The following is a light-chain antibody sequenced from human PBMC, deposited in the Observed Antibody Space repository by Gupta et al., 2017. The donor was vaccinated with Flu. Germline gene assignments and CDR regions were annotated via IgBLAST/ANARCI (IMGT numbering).Light chain of an antibody. CDR1: SSDVGNCNC. CDR2: DVT. Sequence: QSALPQPRSVSGSPVQSGTISCNEPSSDVGNCNCVSCYQQHTGKAPKLMIYDVTKRPAGVPDRFSGSKSGNTASLTIAGLEGEEEADYYCYSSGGSHIVVFGGRTKLTVL. CDR3: YSSGGSHIVV. V-gene: IGLV2-11*01. J-gene: IGLJ2*01.